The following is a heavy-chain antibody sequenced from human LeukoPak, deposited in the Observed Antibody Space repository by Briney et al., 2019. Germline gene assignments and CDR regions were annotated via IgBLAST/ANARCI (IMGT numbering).Heavy chain of an antibody. V-gene: IGHV4-4*07. Sequence: SETLSLTCTVSGGSISSYYWSWIRQPAGKGLEWIGRIYTSGTTNYNPSLKSRVTMSVDTSKNQFSLKLSSVTAADTAVYYCAIPREGLRNLRAFDYWGQGTLVTVSS. CDR3: AIPREGLRNLRAFDY. J-gene: IGHJ4*02. D-gene: IGHD5-12*01. CDR2: IYTSGTT. CDR1: GGSISSYY.